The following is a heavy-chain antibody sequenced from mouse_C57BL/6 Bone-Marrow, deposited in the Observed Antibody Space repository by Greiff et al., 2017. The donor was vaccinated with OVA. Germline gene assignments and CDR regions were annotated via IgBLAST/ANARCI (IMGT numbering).Heavy chain of an antibody. D-gene: IGHD5-1*01. CDR1: GYTFTSYW. J-gene: IGHJ4*01. CDR2: IDPSDSYT. Sequence: QVQLQQPGAELVKPGASVKLSCKASGYTFTSYWMQWVNQRPGQGLEWIGEIDPSDSYTNYNQKFKGKATLTVDTSSSTAYMQLSSLTSEDSAVYYCARFVPYYAMDYWGQGTSVTVSS. V-gene: IGHV1-50*01. CDR3: ARFVPYYAMDY.